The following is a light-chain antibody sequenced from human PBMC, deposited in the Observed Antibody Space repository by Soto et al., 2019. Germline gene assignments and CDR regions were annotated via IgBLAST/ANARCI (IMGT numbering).Light chain of an antibody. J-gene: IGLJ3*02. CDR3: CSYAGTYSWV. Sequence: QSAPTQPRSVSGSPGQSVTISCTGTSSDVGAYNFVSWYQHHPGKAPKLIIYDVTERPSGVPDRFSGSKSGNSASLTISGLQTEDEADYYCCSYAGTYSWVFGGGTKLTVL. V-gene: IGLV2-11*01. CDR1: SSDVGAYNF. CDR2: DVT.